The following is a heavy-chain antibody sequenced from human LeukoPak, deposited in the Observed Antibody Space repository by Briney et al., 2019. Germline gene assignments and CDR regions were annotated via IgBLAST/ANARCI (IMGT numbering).Heavy chain of an antibody. CDR3: ASTSEGIAAAGPLDY. CDR2: IIPIFGTA. D-gene: IGHD6-13*01. CDR1: GYTLTELS. Sequence: ASVKVSCKVSGYTLTELSMQWVRQAPGQGLEWMGGIIPIFGTANYAQKFQGRVTITADESTSTAYMELSSLRSEDTAVYYCASTSEGIAAAGPLDYWGQGTLVTVSS. J-gene: IGHJ4*02. V-gene: IGHV1-69*13.